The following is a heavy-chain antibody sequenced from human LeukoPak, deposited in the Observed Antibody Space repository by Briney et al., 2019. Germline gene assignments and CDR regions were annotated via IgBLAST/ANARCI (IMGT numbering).Heavy chain of an antibody. CDR3: ARVGALSSSWLLY. J-gene: IGHJ4*02. CDR2: NSRSATTI. D-gene: IGHD6-13*01. V-gene: IGHV3-48*03. CDR1: GFTFSSYE. Sequence: GGSLRLSCAASGFTFSSYEMNWVRQAPGKGLEWVSSNSRSATTIYYADSVKGRFTISRDNAKNSLYLQMNSLRAEDTAVYFCARVGALSSSWLLYWGQGTLVTVSS.